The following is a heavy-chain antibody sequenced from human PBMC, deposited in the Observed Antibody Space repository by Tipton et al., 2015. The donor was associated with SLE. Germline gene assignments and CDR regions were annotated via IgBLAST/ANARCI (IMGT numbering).Heavy chain of an antibody. Sequence: QLVQSGGGVVQPGRSLRLSCVASGFTFTYYGMHWARQAPGKGLVWASGMNGDGSSTKYADSVKGRFTISRDNAKNLVYLQMNSLRADDTALYYCAVSFGVGAQWENYLDYWGQGTLVTVSS. CDR1: GFTFTYYG. J-gene: IGHJ4*02. CDR3: AVSFGVGAQWENYLDY. CDR2: MNGDGSST. D-gene: IGHD1-26*01. V-gene: IGHV3-74*02.